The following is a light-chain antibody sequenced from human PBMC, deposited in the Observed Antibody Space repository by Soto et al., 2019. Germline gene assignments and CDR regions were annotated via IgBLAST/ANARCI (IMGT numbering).Light chain of an antibody. V-gene: IGKV3-15*01. J-gene: IGKJ1*01. CDR1: QSVGSY. CDR2: GAS. CDR3: QQYFYWPAT. Sequence: EIVMTQSPATLSVSPGERATLYCRASQSVGSYLAWYQQKLGQAPRLLVSGASTRAPGIPARFSGSGSGTEFTLTITSLQSEYFAIYHCQQYFYWPATFGQGTKVDIK.